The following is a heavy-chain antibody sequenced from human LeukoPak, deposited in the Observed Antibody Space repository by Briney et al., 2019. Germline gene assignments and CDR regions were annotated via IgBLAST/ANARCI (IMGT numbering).Heavy chain of an antibody. J-gene: IGHJ4*02. CDR3: ARDGDY. CDR1: GGSVSRGSYC. CDR2: IYYSGST. Sequence: PAETLSLTRTVSGGSVSRGSYCWSWLRQPPGKGLEWIGYIYYSGSTNYNPSLKSRVTISADTSKNQFSLELSSVAAADTAVYYCARDGDYWGQGTLVTVSS. V-gene: IGHV4-61*01.